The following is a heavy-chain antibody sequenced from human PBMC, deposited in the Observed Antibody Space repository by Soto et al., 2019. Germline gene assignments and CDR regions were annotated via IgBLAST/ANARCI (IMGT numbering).Heavy chain of an antibody. V-gene: IGHV4-31*03. Sequence: SETLSLTCTVSGGSISSGGYYWSWIRQHPGKGLEWIGYIYYSGSTYYNPSLKSRVTISVDTSKNQFSLKLSSVTAADTAVYYCARVSYSSYPRYYCYGMDVWGQGTTVTVSS. CDR3: ARVSYSSYPRYYCYGMDV. CDR1: GGSISSGGYY. D-gene: IGHD6-6*01. CDR2: IYYSGST. J-gene: IGHJ6*02.